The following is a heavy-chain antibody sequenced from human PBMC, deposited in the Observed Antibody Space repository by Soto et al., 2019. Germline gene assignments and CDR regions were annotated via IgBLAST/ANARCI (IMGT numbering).Heavy chain of an antibody. V-gene: IGHV3-15*01. CDR1: GFTFSNAW. Sequence: VGSLRLSCAASGFTFSNAWMSWVRQAPGKGLEWVGRIKSKTDGGTTDYAAPVKGRFTISRDDSKNTLYLQMNSLKTEDTAVYYCTTPLVVVAATLVWIQPGTARVKIDYWGQGTLVTVSS. J-gene: IGHJ4*02. D-gene: IGHD2-15*01. CDR3: TTPLVVVAATLVWIQPGTARVKIDY. CDR2: IKSKTDGGTT.